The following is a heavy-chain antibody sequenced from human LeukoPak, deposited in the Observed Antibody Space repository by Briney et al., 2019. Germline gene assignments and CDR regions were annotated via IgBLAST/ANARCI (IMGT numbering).Heavy chain of an antibody. J-gene: IGHJ4*02. CDR3: ARLVCSSTSCYSGFDY. D-gene: IGHD2-2*01. Sequence: PGESLKISCKGPGYIFTNYWIGWVRQMPEKGLEWMGIIYPADSDTRYSPSFQGQVTISADKSINSAYLQWSSLKASDTAMYYCARLVCSSTSCYSGFDYWGQGTLVTVSS. CDR2: IYPADSDT. V-gene: IGHV5-51*01. CDR1: GYIFTNYW.